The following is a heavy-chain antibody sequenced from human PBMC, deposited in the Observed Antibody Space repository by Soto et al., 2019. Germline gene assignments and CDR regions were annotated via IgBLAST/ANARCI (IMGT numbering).Heavy chain of an antibody. CDR3: ARPYCGGDCHWWLDH. D-gene: IGHD2-21*02. CDR1: GGTFSSYA. J-gene: IGHJ5*02. V-gene: IGHV1-69*13. Sequence: SSVKVSCKASGGTFSSYAISWVRQAPGQGLEWMGGIIPIFGTANYAQKFQGRVTITADESTSTAYMELSSLRSEDTAVYYCARPYCGGDCHWWLDHWGQGTWVTVCS. CDR2: IIPIFGTA.